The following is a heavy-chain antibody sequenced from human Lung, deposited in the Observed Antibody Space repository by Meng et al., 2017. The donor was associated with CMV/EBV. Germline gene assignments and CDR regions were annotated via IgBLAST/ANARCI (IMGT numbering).Heavy chain of an antibody. CDR2: IYLRDSET. J-gene: IGHJ4*02. CDR3: ARLSDDILTVYFVPPFDY. V-gene: IGHV5-51*01. CDR1: GYNFW. D-gene: IGHD3-9*01. Sequence: GESXKISXEASGYNFWIGGVRQMPGKGLEWMGIIYLRDSETKYSPSFHGQVTISADKSINTAYQQWSSLKASDTAIYYCARLSDDILTVYFVPPFDYWGQGTXVTVSS.